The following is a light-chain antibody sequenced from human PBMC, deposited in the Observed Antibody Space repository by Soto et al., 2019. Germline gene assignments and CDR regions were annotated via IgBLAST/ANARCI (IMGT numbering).Light chain of an antibody. CDR1: QSVNSGY. CDR2: GES. J-gene: IGKJ2*01. Sequence: EVVLTQSPGTLSLSPGERATLSCRASQSVNSGYLAWYQQKLGQAPRLLIYGESSRATGIPARFSGSGSGTDLTVTIGTLELEDFGVYYCQQHGNLPYTFGQGTKVYIK. CDR3: QQHGNLPYT. V-gene: IGKV3-20*01.